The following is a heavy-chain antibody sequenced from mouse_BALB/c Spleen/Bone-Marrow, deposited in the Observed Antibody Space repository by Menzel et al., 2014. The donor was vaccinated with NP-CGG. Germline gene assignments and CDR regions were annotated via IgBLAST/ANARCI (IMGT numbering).Heavy chain of an antibody. CDR3: ARLEGNYGSTFAY. Sequence: QVQLQQSGAELVRPGASVKLSCKASGYSFTSYWMNWVKQRPGQGLEWIGMIHPSDTETRLNQRFKDKATLSVDKSSSTAYMQLSSPTSKDSAVYYCARLEGNYGSTFAYWGQGTLVTVSA. V-gene: IGHV1-61*01. J-gene: IGHJ3*01. D-gene: IGHD1-1*01. CDR1: GYSFTSYW. CDR2: IHPSDTET.